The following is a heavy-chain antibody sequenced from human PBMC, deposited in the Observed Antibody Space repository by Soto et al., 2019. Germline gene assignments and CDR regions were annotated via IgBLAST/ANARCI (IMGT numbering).Heavy chain of an antibody. Sequence: PSETLSLTCTVSGGSISSSGYYWGWIRQPPGKGLEWIGSIYYSGSTYYNPSLKSRVTISVDTSKNQFSLKLSSVTAADTAVYYCARHSDYGGRTHLDYWGQGTLVTVSS. V-gene: IGHV4-39*01. D-gene: IGHD4-17*01. CDR1: GGSISSSGYY. J-gene: IGHJ4*02. CDR2: IYYSGST. CDR3: ARHSDYGGRTHLDY.